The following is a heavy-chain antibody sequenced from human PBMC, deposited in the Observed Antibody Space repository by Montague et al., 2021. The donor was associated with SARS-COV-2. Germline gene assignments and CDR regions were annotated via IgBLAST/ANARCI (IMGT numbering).Heavy chain of an antibody. Sequence: TLSLTCIVSGGSISSGGFLWTWVRHLPGRGLEWIGYIFYNGGTDYNPSLKSRVNIAVDTSKNQFSLRLSSVTAADTAVYYCSRGSYRYGHNYYYAMDVWGQGTTVIVSS. CDR2: IFYNGGT. J-gene: IGHJ6*02. V-gene: IGHV4-31*03. D-gene: IGHD4-17*01. CDR1: GGSISSGGFL. CDR3: SRGSYRYGHNYYYAMDV.